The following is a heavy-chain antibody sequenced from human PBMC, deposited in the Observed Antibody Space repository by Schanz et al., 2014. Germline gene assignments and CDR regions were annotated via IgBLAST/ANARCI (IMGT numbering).Heavy chain of an antibody. CDR2: MYINSGST. J-gene: IGHJ3*01. CDR3: ARDGGRDGYNLGFDV. V-gene: IGHV3-53*01. Sequence: EVQLVESGGGLIQPGGSLRLSCAVSGFTVNTNYMSWVRQAPGKGLEWISSMYINSGSTQYADSVKGRFIISRDSSKHTLYLQMNSLRADDTAVYYCARDGGRDGYNLGFDVWGQGTLVTVSS. CDR1: GFTVNTNY. D-gene: IGHD5-12*01.